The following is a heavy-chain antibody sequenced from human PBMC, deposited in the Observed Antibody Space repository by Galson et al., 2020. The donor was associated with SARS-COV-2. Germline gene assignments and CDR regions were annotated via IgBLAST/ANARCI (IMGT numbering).Heavy chain of an antibody. Sequence: GGSLRLSCAASGFTFSSYAMHWVRQAPGKGLEWVAVISYDGSNKYYADSVKGRFTISRDNSKNTLYLQMNSLRAEDTAVYYFARGGIWSSGSYGAFDIWGQGTMVTVSS. J-gene: IGHJ3*02. CDR2: ISYDGSNK. D-gene: IGHD1-26*01. CDR3: ARGGIWSSGSYGAFDI. CDR1: GFTFSSYA. V-gene: IGHV3-30*04.